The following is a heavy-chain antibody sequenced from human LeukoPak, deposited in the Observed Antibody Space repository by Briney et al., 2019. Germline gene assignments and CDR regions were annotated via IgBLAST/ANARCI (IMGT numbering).Heavy chain of an antibody. CDR2: ISGSGGST. CDR3: AKVWCDILTPGNGDYFDY. Sequence: GGSLRLSCAASGFTFSSYAMSWVRQAPGKGLEWVSAISGSGGSTYYADSVKGRFTISRDNSKNTLYLQMNSLRAEDTAVYYCAKVWCDILTPGNGDYFDYWGQGTLVTVSS. D-gene: IGHD3-9*01. J-gene: IGHJ4*02. CDR1: GFTFSSYA. V-gene: IGHV3-23*01.